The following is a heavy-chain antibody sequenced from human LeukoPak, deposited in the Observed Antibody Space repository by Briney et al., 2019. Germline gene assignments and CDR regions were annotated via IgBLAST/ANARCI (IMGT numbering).Heavy chain of an antibody. CDR1: GGSFSGYY. CDR3: ARGGSRIVVVVAARKPHYFDY. CDR2: ISHSGST. J-gene: IGHJ4*02. V-gene: IGHV4-34*01. D-gene: IGHD2-15*01. Sequence: SETLSLTCAVYGGSFSGYYWSWIRQPPGKGLEWIGEISHSGSTNYNPSLKSRVTISVDTSKDQFSLKLGSVTAADTAVYYCARGGSRIVVVVAARKPHYFDYWGQGTLVTVSS.